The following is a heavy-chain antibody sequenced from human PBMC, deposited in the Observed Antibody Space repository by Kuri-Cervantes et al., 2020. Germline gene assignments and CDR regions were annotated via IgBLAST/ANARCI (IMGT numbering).Heavy chain of an antibody. CDR3: ARRKLAYCGGDCYHYYYYGMDV. D-gene: IGHD2-21*02. Sequence: GESLKISCAASGFTFSNAWMSWVRQAPGKGLEWVGRIKSKTDGGATDYAAPVKGRFTISRDDSKNTLYLQMNSLRAEDTAVYYCARRKLAYCGGDCYHYYYYGMDVWGQGTTVTVSS. CDR2: IKSKTDGGAT. J-gene: IGHJ6*02. CDR1: GFTFSNAW. V-gene: IGHV3-15*01.